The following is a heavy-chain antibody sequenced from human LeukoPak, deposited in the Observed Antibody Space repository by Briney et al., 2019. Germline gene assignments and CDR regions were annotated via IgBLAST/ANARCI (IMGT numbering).Heavy chain of an antibody. Sequence: HPGGSLRLSCAASGFTFSSYSMNWVRQAPGKGLEWVSYISSSSSTIYYADSVKGRFTISRDNAKNSLYLQMNSLRAEDTAVYYCARDQGYSYEEGDYWGQGTLVTVSS. CDR1: GFTFSSYS. V-gene: IGHV3-48*01. D-gene: IGHD5-18*01. J-gene: IGHJ4*02. CDR2: ISSSSSTI. CDR3: ARDQGYSYEEGDY.